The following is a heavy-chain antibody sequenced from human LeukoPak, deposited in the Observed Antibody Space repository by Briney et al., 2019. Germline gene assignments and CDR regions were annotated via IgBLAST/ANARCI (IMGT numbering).Heavy chain of an antibody. J-gene: IGHJ4*02. V-gene: IGHV1-46*01. CDR2: INPRGGDT. CDR3: ARECCGGWYAHRGIDLDY. Sequence: ASVKVSCKASGYSFTNKHMHWVLQAPGQGLEWMGIINPRGGDTNYAQKFQGRVTMTSDTSTSTVYMEMSSLRSEDTAVYYCARECCGGWYAHRGIDLDYWGQGTLVSVSS. D-gene: IGHD6-19*01. CDR1: GYSFTNKH.